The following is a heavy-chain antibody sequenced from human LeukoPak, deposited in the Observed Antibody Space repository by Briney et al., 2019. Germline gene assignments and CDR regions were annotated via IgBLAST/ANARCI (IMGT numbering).Heavy chain of an antibody. D-gene: IGHD3-16*01. Sequence: SVKVSCKASGGTFSSYAISWVRQAPGQGLEWMGRIIPILGIANYAQKFQGRVTITADKSTSTAYMELSSLRSEDTAVYYCARVGRYGGDAFDIWGQGTMVTVSS. CDR2: IIPILGIA. J-gene: IGHJ3*02. V-gene: IGHV1-69*04. CDR1: GGTFSSYA. CDR3: ARVGRYGGDAFDI.